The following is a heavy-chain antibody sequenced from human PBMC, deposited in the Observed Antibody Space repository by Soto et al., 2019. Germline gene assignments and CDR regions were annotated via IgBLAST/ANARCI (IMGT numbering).Heavy chain of an antibody. CDR3: ARPYSDFCSGYYSGFGY. D-gene: IGHD3-3*01. V-gene: IGHV4-39*01. CDR2: IYYSGST. Sequence: PSETLSLTCTVSDGSISSSSYYSGWIRQPPGKGLEWIGSIYYSGSTYYNPSLKSRVTISVDTSKNQFSLKLSSVTAADTAVYYCARPYSDFCSGYYSGFGYWGQGTLVTV. J-gene: IGHJ4*02. CDR1: DGSISSSSYY.